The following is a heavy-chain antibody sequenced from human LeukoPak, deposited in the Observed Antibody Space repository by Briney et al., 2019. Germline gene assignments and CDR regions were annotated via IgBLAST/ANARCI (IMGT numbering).Heavy chain of an antibody. CDR1: GLTVNSKY. CDR3: TGDVYQH. J-gene: IGHJ1*01. Sequence: GGSLRLSCAASGLTVNSKYMSWVRQAPGKGLEWVSIIYSGGSTDYADSVKGRFTISRDNSKNTVYLQMNSLRAEDTAVYYCTGDVYQHWGQGTLVTVSS. D-gene: IGHD1-14*01. V-gene: IGHV3-53*01. CDR2: IYSGGST.